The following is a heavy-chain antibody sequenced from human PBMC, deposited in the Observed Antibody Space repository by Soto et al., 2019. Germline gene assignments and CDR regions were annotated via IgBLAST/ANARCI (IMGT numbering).Heavy chain of an antibody. Sequence: SAKRTCKVSGGPLSSYAISWVGHAPGQGLEWMGGIIPIFRTAHYAQKFQGRVTITADESTSTADMELSSLSSEDTAVYHCARAPVGHYAFDIWGQGTMVSV. CDR2: IIPIFRTA. CDR1: GGPLSSYA. J-gene: IGHJ3*02. V-gene: IGHV1-69*01. CDR3: ARAPVGHYAFDI.